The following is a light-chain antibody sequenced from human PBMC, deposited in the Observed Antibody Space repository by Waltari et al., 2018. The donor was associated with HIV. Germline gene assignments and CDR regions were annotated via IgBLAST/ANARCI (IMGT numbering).Light chain of an antibody. Sequence: IVLPQSPATLSFSPGERATLSCRASQSVSSYLAWYQQKPGQAPRLLIYDVSNRATGIPARFSGSGSGTDFTLTISSLEPEDFAVYYCQQRSTWPRTFGPGTKVDIK. CDR2: DVS. CDR3: QQRSTWPRT. CDR1: QSVSSY. V-gene: IGKV3-11*01. J-gene: IGKJ3*01.